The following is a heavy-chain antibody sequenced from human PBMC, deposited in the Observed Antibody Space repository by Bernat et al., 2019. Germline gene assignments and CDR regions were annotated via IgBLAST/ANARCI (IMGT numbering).Heavy chain of an antibody. CDR2: IYHSGST. Sequence: QVQLQESGPGLVKPSETLSLTCAVSGYSISSGYYWGWIRQPPGKGLEWIGSIYHSGSTYYNPSLKSRVTISVDTSKNQFSLKLSSVTAADTAVYCCARDLNDNPYSSGWYGYWGQGTLVTVSS. V-gene: IGHV4-38-2*02. CDR3: ARDLNDNPYSSGWYGY. J-gene: IGHJ4*02. CDR1: GYSISSGYY. D-gene: IGHD6-19*01.